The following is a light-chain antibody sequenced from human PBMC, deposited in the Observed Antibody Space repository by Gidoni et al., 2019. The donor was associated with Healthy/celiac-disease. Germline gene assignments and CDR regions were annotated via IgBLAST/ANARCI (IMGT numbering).Light chain of an antibody. J-gene: IGKJ2*01. V-gene: IGKV3-15*01. CDR3: QQYNNWS. Sequence: EIVMTQPPATLSVSPGERATLSCRASQSVSSNLAWYQQKPGQAPRLLIYGASTRATGIPARFSGSGSGTEFTLTISSLQSEDFAVYYCQQYNNWSFGQGTKLEIK. CDR1: QSVSSN. CDR2: GAS.